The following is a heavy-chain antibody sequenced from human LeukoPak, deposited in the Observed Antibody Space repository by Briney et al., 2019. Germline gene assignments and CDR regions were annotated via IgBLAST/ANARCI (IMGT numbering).Heavy chain of an antibody. V-gene: IGHV3-11*06. D-gene: IGHD5-12*01. J-gene: IGHJ3*02. CDR2: ISSSTTYT. CDR1: GFTFSDYY. CDR3: ARARGYSSAYDAFDI. Sequence: PGGSLRPSCAASGFTFSDYYMNWIRQAPGKGLEWVSYISSSTTYTNYADSVKGRFTISRDNAKNSLYLQMNTLRAEDTAVYYCARARGYSSAYDAFDIWGQGTMVTVSS.